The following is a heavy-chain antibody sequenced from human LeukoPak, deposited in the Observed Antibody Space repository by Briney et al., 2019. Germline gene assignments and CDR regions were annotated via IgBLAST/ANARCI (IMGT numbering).Heavy chain of an antibody. Sequence: SETLSLTCTVSGGSISSYYWSWIRQPPGKGLEWIGYIYSSEGTKYNPSLKSRVTISVDTSNNQFSLRVSSVTAADTAVYYCARHFRTSTGTYFFDYWGPGTLVTVSS. CDR3: ARHFRTSTGTYFFDY. J-gene: IGHJ4*02. D-gene: IGHD1/OR15-1a*01. CDR1: GGSISSYY. V-gene: IGHV4-4*09. CDR2: IYSSEGT.